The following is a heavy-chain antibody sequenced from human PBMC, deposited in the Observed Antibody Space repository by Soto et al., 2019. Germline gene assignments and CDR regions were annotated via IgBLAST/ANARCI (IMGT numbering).Heavy chain of an antibody. CDR1: GFTFDYYW. CDR2: VHSGGTTT. V-gene: IGHV3-74*01. J-gene: IGHJ3*01. CDR3: ARGDRGGFDL. Sequence: SLRLSCAASGFTFDYYWMHWVRQAPGKGLVWVSRVHSGGTTTTYADSVKGRFTISRDNARNAVSLQMSSLRAEDTAIYYCARGDRGGFDLWGHGTMVTVSS. D-gene: IGHD3-10*01.